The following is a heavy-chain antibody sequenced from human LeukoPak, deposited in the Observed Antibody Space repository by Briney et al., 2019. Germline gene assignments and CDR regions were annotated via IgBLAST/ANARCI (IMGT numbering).Heavy chain of an antibody. V-gene: IGHV1-18*01. Sequence: ASVKVSCKASGFSFPSYGISWVRQAPGQGLEWIGWITAYDGDTNYAQKIQDRVTMATDTSTSTASMELWSLRSDDTAVYYCARDYQLPSGPDLFDIWGQGTVVTVSS. D-gene: IGHD1-1*01. J-gene: IGHJ3*02. CDR3: ARDYQLPSGPDLFDI. CDR2: ITAYDGDT. CDR1: GFSFPSYG.